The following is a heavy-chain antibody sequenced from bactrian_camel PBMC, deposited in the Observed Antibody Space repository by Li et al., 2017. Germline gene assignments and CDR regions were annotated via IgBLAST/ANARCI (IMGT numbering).Heavy chain of an antibody. J-gene: IGHJ4*01. Sequence: HVQLVESGGGLVQPGGSLRLSCAASGFTLNSHVNWVRQAPGKGLEWVSGTNSGGSTYYADSVKGRFTISRDNAKNTLYLQLNSLKTEDTALYYCAQDAACGGSGCYTPQYWGQGTQVTVS. D-gene: IGHD2*01. CDR3: AQDAACGGSGCYTPQY. V-gene: IGHV3S1*01. CDR1: GFTLNSHV. CDR2: TNSGGST.